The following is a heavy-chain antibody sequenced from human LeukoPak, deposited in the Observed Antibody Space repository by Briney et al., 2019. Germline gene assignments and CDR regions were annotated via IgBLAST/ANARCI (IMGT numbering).Heavy chain of an antibody. CDR3: ARDLSSWEYYFDY. J-gene: IGHJ4*02. Sequence: ASVKVSCKASGYTFTAHYLQWVRQAPGQGLEWMGWINPNSGGTNYAQKFQGRVTMTRDTSISTAYMELSRLRSDDTAVYYCARDLSSWEYYFDYWGQGTLVTVSS. CDR2: INPNSGGT. D-gene: IGHD6-13*01. V-gene: IGHV1-2*02. CDR1: GYTFTAHY.